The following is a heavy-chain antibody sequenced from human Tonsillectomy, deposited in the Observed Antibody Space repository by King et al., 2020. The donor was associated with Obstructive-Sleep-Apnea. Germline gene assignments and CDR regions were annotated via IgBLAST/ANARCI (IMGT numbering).Heavy chain of an antibody. CDR1: GASINSGDHY. D-gene: IGHD2-15*01. CDR2: IYYSGNT. J-gene: IGHJ3*02. CDR3: ARPLYDGGAFDI. V-gene: IGHV4-31*03. Sequence: LQLQESGPGLVKPSQTLSLTCTVSGASINSGDHYWSWIHQHPGKGLEWIGYIYYSGNTYYNPSLKSRVSISVDTSKNQFSLRLSSLTAAATAVYYCARPLYDGGAFDIWGQGTLVTVSS.